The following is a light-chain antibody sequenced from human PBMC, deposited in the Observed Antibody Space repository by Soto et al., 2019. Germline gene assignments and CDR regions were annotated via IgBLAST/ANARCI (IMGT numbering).Light chain of an antibody. Sequence: QYALTQPASVSGSPGQSITISCTGTSSDIGAYNFVSWYQQHPGKAPKLMLYDVNIRPSGVSNRFSGYKSGNTASLTISGLQAEDEADYYYTSWTTSTTMIFGGGTKLTVL. CDR1: SSDIGAYNF. CDR3: TSWTTSTTMI. CDR2: DVN. V-gene: IGLV2-14*03. J-gene: IGLJ2*01.